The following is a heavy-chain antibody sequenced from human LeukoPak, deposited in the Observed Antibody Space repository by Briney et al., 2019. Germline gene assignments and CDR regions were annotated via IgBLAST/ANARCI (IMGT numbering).Heavy chain of an antibody. CDR1: GGSISSSSYY. J-gene: IGHJ4*02. D-gene: IGHD3-22*01. CDR3: ARPGSYDSSGYYSD. CDR2: IYYSGGT. V-gene: IGHV4-39*01. Sequence: PSETLSLTCSVSGGSISSSSYYWGWIRQPPGKGLEWTGSIYYSGGTYYNPSLKSRVTISVDTSKNQFSLKLSSVTAANTAVYYCARPGSYDSSGYYSDWGQGTLVTVSS.